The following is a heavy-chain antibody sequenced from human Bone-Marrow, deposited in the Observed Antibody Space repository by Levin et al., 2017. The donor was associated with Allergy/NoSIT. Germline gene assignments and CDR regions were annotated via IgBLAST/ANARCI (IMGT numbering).Heavy chain of an antibody. V-gene: IGHV3-33*01. CDR3: AASGSWGLLGAFDI. J-gene: IGHJ3*02. D-gene: IGHD2-15*01. CDR1: GFTFSSYG. CDR2: IWYDGSNK. Sequence: LSLTCAASGFTFSSYGMHWVRQAPGKGLEWVAVIWYDGSNKYYADSVKGRFTISRDNSKNTLYLQMNSLRAEDTAVYYCAASGSWGLLGAFDIWGQGTMVTVSS.